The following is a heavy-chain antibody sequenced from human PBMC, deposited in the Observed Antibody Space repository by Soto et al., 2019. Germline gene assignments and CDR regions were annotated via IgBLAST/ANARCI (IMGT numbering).Heavy chain of an antibody. Sequence: GGSLRLSCAASGFTFSSYGMHWVRQAPGKGLEWVAVISYDGSNKYYADSVKGRFTISRDNSKNTLYLQMNSLRAEDTAVYYCAKDLGVGRSVFGELSGPFDYWGQGTLVTVSS. CDR2: ISYDGSNK. CDR1: GFTFSSYG. D-gene: IGHD3-10*02. J-gene: IGHJ4*02. V-gene: IGHV3-30*18. CDR3: AKDLGVGRSVFGELSGPFDY.